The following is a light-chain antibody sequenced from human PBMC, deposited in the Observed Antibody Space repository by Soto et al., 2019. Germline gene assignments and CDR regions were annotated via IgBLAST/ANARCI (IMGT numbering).Light chain of an antibody. CDR1: QSISSW. CDR3: QQYNNWPPTT. V-gene: IGKV1-5*01. J-gene: IGKJ5*01. CDR2: DAS. Sequence: DIQMTQSPSTLSASVGDRVTITFRSSQSISSWLAWYQQQPGKDPKLLIYDASSLESGVPSRFSGSGSGTEFTLTISSLQSEDFAIYYCQQYNNWPPTTFGQGTRLEIK.